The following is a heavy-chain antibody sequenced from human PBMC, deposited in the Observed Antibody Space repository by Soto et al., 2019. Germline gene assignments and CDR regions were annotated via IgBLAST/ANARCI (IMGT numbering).Heavy chain of an antibody. CDR2: ISANNDHT. V-gene: IGHV1-18*01. CDR3: ARGTYFDY. Sequence: QVQLVQSGAEVKKPGASVKVSCKAAGYTLTTYGVSWVRQAPGQGLGWVGWISANNDHTNYAQKFQGRVTMTTDTSTSTAYMELRSLRSDDTAVYYCARGTYFDYWGQGTRVTVSS. D-gene: IGHD1-1*01. CDR1: GYTLTTYG. J-gene: IGHJ4*02.